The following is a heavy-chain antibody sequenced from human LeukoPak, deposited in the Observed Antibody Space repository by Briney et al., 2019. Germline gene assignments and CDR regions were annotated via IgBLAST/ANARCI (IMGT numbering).Heavy chain of an antibody. V-gene: IGHV3-72*01. Sequence: GGSLRLSCAASGFTFSDHCMDWVRQAPGKGLEWVGHIRKKSDSYTTDYAASVKGRFTILRDDSRSSLYLQMNSLKTEDTAVYYCVPSNWGRDYWGQGTLVTVSS. J-gene: IGHJ4*02. D-gene: IGHD7-27*01. CDR3: VPSNWGRDY. CDR2: IRKKSDSYTT. CDR1: GFTFSDHC.